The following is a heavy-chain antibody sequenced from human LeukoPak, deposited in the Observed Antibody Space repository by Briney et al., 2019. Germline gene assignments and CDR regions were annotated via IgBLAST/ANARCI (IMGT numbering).Heavy chain of an antibody. D-gene: IGHD3-10*01. CDR3: TTADPLLWFGDAIAY. CDR1: GFTFSNAW. CDR2: IKSKTDGGTT. J-gene: IGHJ4*02. Sequence: GGSLRLSCAASGFTFSNAWMSWVRQAPGKGLEWVGRIKSKTDGGTTDHAAPVKGRFTISRDDSKNTLYLQMNSLKTEDTAVYYCTTADPLLWFGDAIAYWGQGTLVTVSS. V-gene: IGHV3-15*01.